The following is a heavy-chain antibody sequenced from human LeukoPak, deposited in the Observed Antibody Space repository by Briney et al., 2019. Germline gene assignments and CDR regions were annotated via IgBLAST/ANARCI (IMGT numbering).Heavy chain of an antibody. J-gene: IGHJ4*02. V-gene: IGHV3-21*01. D-gene: IGHD3-10*01. CDR3: ARDPKYYYGSGSYYTPFDY. Sequence: GGSLRLSCAASGFTFSSYGMHWVRQAPGKGLEWVSSISSSSSYIYYADSVKGRFTISRDNAKNSLYLQMNSLRAEDTAVYYCARDPKYYYGSGSYYTPFDYWGQGTLVTVSS. CDR1: GFTFSSYG. CDR2: ISSSSSYI.